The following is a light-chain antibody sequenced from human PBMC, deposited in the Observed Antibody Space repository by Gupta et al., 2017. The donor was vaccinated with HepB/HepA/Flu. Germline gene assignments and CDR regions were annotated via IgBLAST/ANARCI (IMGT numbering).Light chain of an antibody. CDR3: QQRSNWPMCS. CDR1: QSVSSY. CDR2: DAS. Sequence: EIVLTQSPATLSLSPGERATLSCRASQSVSSYLAWYHQKPGQAPRLLIYDASNRATGIPARFSGSGSGTDFTLTISSLEPEDFAVYYCQQRSNWPMCSFGQGTKLEIK. J-gene: IGKJ2*04. V-gene: IGKV3-11*01.